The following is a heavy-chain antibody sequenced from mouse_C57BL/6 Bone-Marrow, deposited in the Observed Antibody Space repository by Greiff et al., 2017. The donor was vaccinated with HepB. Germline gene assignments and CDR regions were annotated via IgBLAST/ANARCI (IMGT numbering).Heavy chain of an antibody. Sequence: EVQWVESGGGLVKPGGSLKLSCAASGFTFSDYGMHWVRQAPEKGLEWVAYISSGSSTIYYADTVKGRFTISRDNAKNTLFLQMTSLRSEDTAMYYGATTVGDWYFDVWGTGTTVTVSS. J-gene: IGHJ1*03. CDR1: GFTFSDYG. CDR2: ISSGSSTI. CDR3: ATTVGDWYFDV. D-gene: IGHD1-1*01. V-gene: IGHV5-17*01.